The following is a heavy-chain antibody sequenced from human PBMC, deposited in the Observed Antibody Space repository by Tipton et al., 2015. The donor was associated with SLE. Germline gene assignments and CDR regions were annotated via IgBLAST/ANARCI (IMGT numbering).Heavy chain of an antibody. CDR2: IYHNGNA. V-gene: IGHV4-4*09. J-gene: IGHJ5*02. Sequence: TLSLTCTVSGGSIRSYYWSWIRQSPGKGLEWIAYIYHNGNAAYNPSLASRVTISVDTSSNQFSLRLGSVTAADTAMYYCARDYGDFNWFDPWGQGTLVIVSS. D-gene: IGHD4-17*01. CDR1: GGSIRSYY. CDR3: ARDYGDFNWFDP.